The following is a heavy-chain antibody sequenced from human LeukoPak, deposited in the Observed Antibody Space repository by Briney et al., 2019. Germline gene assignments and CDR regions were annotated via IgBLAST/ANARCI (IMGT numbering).Heavy chain of an antibody. V-gene: IGHV1-46*01. Sequence: ASVKVSCKASGYTFTGYYMHWVRQAPGQGLEWMGIINPSGGSTSYAQKFQGRVTMTRDTSTSTVYMELSSLRSEDTAVYYCARDLIRQYSAPSPFDYWGQGTLVTVSS. J-gene: IGHJ4*02. CDR1: GYTFTGYY. CDR3: ARDLIRQYSAPSPFDY. D-gene: IGHD2/OR15-2a*01. CDR2: INPSGGST.